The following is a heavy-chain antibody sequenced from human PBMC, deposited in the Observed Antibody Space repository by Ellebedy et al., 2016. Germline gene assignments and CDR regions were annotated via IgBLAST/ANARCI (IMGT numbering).Heavy chain of an antibody. Sequence: GESLKISCKGSGYSFTSYWISWVRQMPGKGLEWMGRIDPSDSYTNYSPSFQGHVTISADKSISTAYLQWSSLKASDTAMYYCARHRSDYNWNYAYGMDVWGQGTTVTVSS. D-gene: IGHD1-20*01. CDR2: IDPSDSYT. CDR1: GYSFTSYW. CDR3: ARHRSDYNWNYAYGMDV. V-gene: IGHV5-10-1*01. J-gene: IGHJ6*02.